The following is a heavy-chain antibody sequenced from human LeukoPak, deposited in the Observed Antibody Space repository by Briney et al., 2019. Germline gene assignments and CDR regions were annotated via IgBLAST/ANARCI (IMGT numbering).Heavy chain of an antibody. CDR2: VNPNRGNT. CDR3: ARAVGYCSSTSCSPGDY. D-gene: IGHD2-2*01. V-gene: IGHV1-8*01. J-gene: IGHJ4*02. CDR1: GYTFTSYD. Sequence: ASLKVSCKASGYTFTSYDINWVRQATGQGREGMGWVNPNRGNTGYAQKFHGRVTMTRNTSISTAYMELSSLRSEDTAVYYCARAVGYCSSTSCSPGDYWGQGTLVTVSS.